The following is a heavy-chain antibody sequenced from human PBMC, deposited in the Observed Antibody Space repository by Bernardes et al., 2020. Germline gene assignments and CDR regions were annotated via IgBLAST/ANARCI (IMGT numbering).Heavy chain of an antibody. J-gene: IGHJ6*02. CDR3: ARDLPTYSFAMDV. CDR2: VYYSGST. CDR1: GASSSTYY. V-gene: IGHV4-59*01. Sequence: SETLSLTCTVSGASSSTYYWNWIRQPPGKGLEWIGHVYYSGSTAYNPSLKSRVTISLDTSKNLLSLKLSSVTAADTAVYYCARDLPTYSFAMDVWGQGTSVTVSS.